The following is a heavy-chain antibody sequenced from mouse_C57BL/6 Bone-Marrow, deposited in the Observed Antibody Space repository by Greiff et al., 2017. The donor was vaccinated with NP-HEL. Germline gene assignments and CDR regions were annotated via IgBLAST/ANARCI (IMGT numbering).Heavy chain of an antibody. CDR3: ARLTGSYWYFDV. CDR1: GYTFTSYW. D-gene: IGHD4-1*01. CDR2: IDPSDSYT. Sequence: QVQLKESGAELVKPGASVKLSCKASGYTFTSYWMQWVKQRPGQGLEWIGEIDPSDSYTNYNQKFKGKATLTVDTSSSTAYMQLSSLTSEDSAVYYCARLTGSYWYFDVWGTGTTVTVSS. V-gene: IGHV1-50*01. J-gene: IGHJ1*03.